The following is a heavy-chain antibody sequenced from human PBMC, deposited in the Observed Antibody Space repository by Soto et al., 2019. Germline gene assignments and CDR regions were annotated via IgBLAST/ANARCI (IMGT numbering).Heavy chain of an antibody. V-gene: IGHV4-31*03. CDR2: IYYSGST. J-gene: IGHJ3*02. CDR1: GGSISSGGYY. Sequence: QVQLQESGPGLVKPSQTLSLTCTVSGGSISSGGYYWSWIRQHPGKGLEWIGYIYYSGSTYYNPSLKNRVTISVDTSKNQFSLKLSSVTAADTAVYYCARMTTVVTGDAFDIWGQGTMVTVSS. CDR3: ARMTTVVTGDAFDI. D-gene: IGHD4-17*01.